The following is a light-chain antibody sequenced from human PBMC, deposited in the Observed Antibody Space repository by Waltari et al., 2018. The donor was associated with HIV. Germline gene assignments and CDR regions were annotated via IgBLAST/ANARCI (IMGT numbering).Light chain of an antibody. CDR1: QRVGTF. J-gene: IGKJ4*01. CDR3: QQSTNWPPGVT. Sequence: EIVLTQSPATLSLSPGERATLSCRASQRVGTFLAWHQHKPGQPPRLLIYDSSTRAAGIPVRFTGRGSGTDFTLTISSLEPEDFAIYYCQQSTNWPPGVTFGGGTRVEIK. CDR2: DSS. V-gene: IGKV3-11*01.